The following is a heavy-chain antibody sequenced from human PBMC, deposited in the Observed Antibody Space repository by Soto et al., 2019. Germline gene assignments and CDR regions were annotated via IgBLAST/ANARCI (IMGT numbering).Heavy chain of an antibody. D-gene: IGHD3-10*01. CDR1: GFTFSSYS. V-gene: IGHV3-21*01. J-gene: IGHJ4*02. CDR3: ARARTYYYGSGRPTPVDY. CDR2: ISSSSSYI. Sequence: GGSLRLSCAASGFTFSSYSMNWVRQAPGKGLEWVSSISSSSSYIYYADSVKGRFTISRDNAKNSLYLQMNSLRAEDTAVYYCARARTYYYGSGRPTPVDYWGQGTLVTVSS.